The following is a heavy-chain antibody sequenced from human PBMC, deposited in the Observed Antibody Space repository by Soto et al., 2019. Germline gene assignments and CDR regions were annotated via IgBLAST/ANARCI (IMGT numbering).Heavy chain of an antibody. CDR1: GGTFSSYA. CDR2: IIPIFGTA. CDR3: ARGQPYYDIFTGLTYYGMDV. J-gene: IGHJ6*02. V-gene: IGHV1-69*06. D-gene: IGHD3-9*01. Sequence: GASVKVSCKASGGTFSSYAISWVRQAPGQGLEWMGGIIPIFGTANHAQKFQGRVTITADKSTSTAYMELSSLRSEDAAVYYCARGQPYYDIFTGLTYYGMDVWGQGTTVTVSS.